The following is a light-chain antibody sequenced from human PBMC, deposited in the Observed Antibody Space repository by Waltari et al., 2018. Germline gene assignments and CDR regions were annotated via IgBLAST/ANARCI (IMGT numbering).Light chain of an antibody. Sequence: QSALTQPTSVSGSPGQSITLPCTGTSRHGGFYNYVPWYQQYPGQVPQLLIYDVRDRPSGVSSRFSGSKSGNTASLTISGLQADDEADYYCNSYTGSSSWVFGGGTKVTVL. V-gene: IGLV2-14*01. CDR1: SRHGGFYNY. CDR3: NSYTGSSSWV. J-gene: IGLJ3*02. CDR2: DVR.